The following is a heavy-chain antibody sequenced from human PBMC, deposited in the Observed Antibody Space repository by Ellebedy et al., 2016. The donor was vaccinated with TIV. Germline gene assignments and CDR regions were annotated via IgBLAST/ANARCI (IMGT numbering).Heavy chain of an antibody. CDR3: ARDNWNGLASDY. CDR2: IENDGTDK. CDR1: GFTFSSYW. Sequence: GESLKIPCAASGFTFSSYWMSWVRQAPGKGLEWVANIENDGTDKYYVDSVKGRFTISRDNARNSLYLQMTSLRAEDTAVYYCARDNWNGLASDYWGQGTTVTVSS. D-gene: IGHD1-20*01. J-gene: IGHJ4*03. V-gene: IGHV3-7*04.